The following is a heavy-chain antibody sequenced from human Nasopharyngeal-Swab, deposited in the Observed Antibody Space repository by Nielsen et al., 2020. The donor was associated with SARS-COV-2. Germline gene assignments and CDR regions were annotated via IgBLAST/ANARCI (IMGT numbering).Heavy chain of an antibody. CDR3: ARGRGDLRKYYFDS. D-gene: IGHD3-10*01. CDR2: IFYTGNT. J-gene: IGHJ4*02. V-gene: IGHV4-61*01. CDR1: GGSVSRGSHY. Sequence: SETLPLTCIVSGGSVSRGSHYWSWIRQPPGKGLEWIGNIFYTGNTNYNPSLESRVTMSIDTSRNQFSLSLNSVTAADTAVYYCARGRGDLRKYYFDSWGQGTQITVSA.